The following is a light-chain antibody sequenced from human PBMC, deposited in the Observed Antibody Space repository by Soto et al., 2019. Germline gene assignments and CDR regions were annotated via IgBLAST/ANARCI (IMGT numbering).Light chain of an antibody. CDR3: CSYTGTYPWV. V-gene: IGLV2-11*01. CDR2: DVN. CDR1: SSDVGGYNY. J-gene: IGLJ3*02. Sequence: QSALTQPRSVSGSPGQSVTISCTGTSSDVGGYNYVSWYQQHPGKAPKLIIFDVNKRPSGVPDRFSGSKSGNTASLTISGLQAEDEADYYCCSYTGTYPWVFGGGTKVTVL.